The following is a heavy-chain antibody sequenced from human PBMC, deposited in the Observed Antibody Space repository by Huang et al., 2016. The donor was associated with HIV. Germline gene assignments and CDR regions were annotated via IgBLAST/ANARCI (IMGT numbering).Heavy chain of an antibody. CDR3: ARYGGASWGSYYFDF. V-gene: IGHV1-3*01. CDR2: LNPDRGDA. Sequence: QVQLVQSGAEVKRPGASVKVSCKASGYNFTTYAMHWVRQAPGQGLEWMGWLNPDRGDAKYSEKYQDRVTFTRDEHASTAYMELTSLKSEDTAVYYCARYGGASWGSYYFDFWGQGALVIVSS. J-gene: IGHJ4*02. D-gene: IGHD3-16*01. CDR1: GYNFTTYA.